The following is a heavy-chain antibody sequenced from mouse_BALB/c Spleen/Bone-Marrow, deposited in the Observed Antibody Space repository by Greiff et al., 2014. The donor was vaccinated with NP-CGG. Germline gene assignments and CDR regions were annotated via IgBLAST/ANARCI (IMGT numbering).Heavy chain of an antibody. Sequence: VQLKESGPELEKPGASVEISCKASGHSFTGYNMNWVKQSHGKSLEWIGNIDPYYGTTTFNQKFKDKATLTVDKSSSTAYMQLKSLTSEDSAVYYCTRSRAYFRDWFAYWGQGTLVTVSA. J-gene: IGHJ3*01. CDR3: TRSRAYFRDWFAY. CDR2: IDPYYGTT. V-gene: IGHV1-39*01. CDR1: GHSFTGYN. D-gene: IGHD2-14*01.